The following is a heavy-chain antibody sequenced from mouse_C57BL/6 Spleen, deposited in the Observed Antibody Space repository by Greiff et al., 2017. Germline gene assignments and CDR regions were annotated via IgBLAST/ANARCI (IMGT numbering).Heavy chain of an antibody. Sequence: QVHLKQPGAELVMPGASVKLSCKASGYTFTSYWMHWVKQRPGQGLEWIGEIDPSDSYTNYNQKFKGKSTLTVAKSSSTAYLQLSSLTSEDSAVYYWAAKGLRGGAMDYWGQGTSVTVSS. V-gene: IGHV1-69*01. J-gene: IGHJ4*01. D-gene: IGHD2-4*01. CDR3: AAKGLRGGAMDY. CDR2: IDPSDSYT. CDR1: GYTFTSYW.